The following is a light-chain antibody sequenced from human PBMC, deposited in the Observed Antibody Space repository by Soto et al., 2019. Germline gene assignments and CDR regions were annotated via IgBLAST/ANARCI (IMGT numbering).Light chain of an antibody. CDR3: QHRREWPPGAS. Sequence: EIVLTQSPAILSLSPGEGATLSCRASQSIATNLAWYQQKPGQPPRLLIYAASDRATGIPARFSGSGSGADFTLTISSLEPEDVAVYYCQHRREWPPGASFGGGTKVEI. V-gene: IGKV3-11*01. CDR2: AAS. J-gene: IGKJ4*01. CDR1: QSIATN.